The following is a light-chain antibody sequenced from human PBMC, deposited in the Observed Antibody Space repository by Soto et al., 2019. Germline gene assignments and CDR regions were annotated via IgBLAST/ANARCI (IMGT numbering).Light chain of an antibody. CDR1: QGISNY. J-gene: IGKJ4*01. V-gene: IGKV1-27*01. CDR2: AAS. Sequence: DIQMTQSPSSLSASVGDRVTITFRASQGISNYLAWYQQKPGKVPKLLIYAASTLQSGVPSRFSVSGSGTNFTLAIRSMQPEDVATNYWRMYNSAFRLSFGGGTKVEIK. CDR3: RMYNSAFRLS.